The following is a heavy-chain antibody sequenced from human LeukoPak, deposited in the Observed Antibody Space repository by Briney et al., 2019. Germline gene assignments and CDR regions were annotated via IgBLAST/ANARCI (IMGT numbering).Heavy chain of an antibody. D-gene: IGHD2-21*02. Sequence: PSETLSLTCAVSGVSFDDYFWSWVRQTPGKGLEWIGEINHSGYTNDSPSLKSRVTLSIDTSRKQFSLNLRSVTVADTGIYYCTRMTAGHDYWGQGTLVTVSS. V-gene: IGHV4-34*01. J-gene: IGHJ4*02. CDR1: GVSFDDYF. CDR2: INHSGYT. CDR3: TRMTAGHDY.